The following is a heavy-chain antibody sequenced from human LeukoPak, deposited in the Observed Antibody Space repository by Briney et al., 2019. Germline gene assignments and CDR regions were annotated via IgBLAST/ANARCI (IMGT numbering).Heavy chain of an antibody. CDR3: AKYGGSYGPLPDY. D-gene: IGHD1-26*01. V-gene: IGHV3-53*01. J-gene: IGHJ4*02. CDR2: IYSGGST. Sequence: PGGSLRLSCAASGFAVSSNYMSWVRQAPGKGLEWVSVIYSGGSTYYADSVKGRFTISRDNSKNTLYLQMNSLRAEDTAVYYCAKYGGSYGPLPDYWGQGTLVTVSS. CDR1: GFAVSSNY.